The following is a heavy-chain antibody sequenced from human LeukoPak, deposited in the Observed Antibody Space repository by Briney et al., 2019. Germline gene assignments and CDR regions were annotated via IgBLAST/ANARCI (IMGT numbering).Heavy chain of an antibody. CDR2: INHSGST. CDR3: ARGGYYDFWSGYRTQLLFDY. J-gene: IGHJ4*02. Sequence: SETLSLTCAVYGGSFSGYYWSWIRQPPGKGLEWVGEINHSGSTNYNPSLKSRVTISVDTSKNQFSLKLSSVTAADTAVYYCARGGYYDFWSGYRTQLLFDYWGQGTLVTVSS. CDR1: GGSFSGYY. D-gene: IGHD3-3*01. V-gene: IGHV4-34*01.